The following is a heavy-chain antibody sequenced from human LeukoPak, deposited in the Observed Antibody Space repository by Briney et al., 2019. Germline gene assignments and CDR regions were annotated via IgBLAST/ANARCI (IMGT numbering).Heavy chain of an antibody. J-gene: IGHJ4*02. CDR1: GGSISSYY. V-gene: IGHV4-59*01. Sequence: SETLSLTCTVSGGSISSYYWSWIRQPPGKGLEWIGYIYYSESTNYNPSLKSRVTISVDTSKNQFSLKLSSVTAADTAVYYCAVLGYCSGGSCYPYWGQGTLVTVSS. CDR3: AVLGYCSGGSCYPY. CDR2: IYYSEST. D-gene: IGHD2-15*01.